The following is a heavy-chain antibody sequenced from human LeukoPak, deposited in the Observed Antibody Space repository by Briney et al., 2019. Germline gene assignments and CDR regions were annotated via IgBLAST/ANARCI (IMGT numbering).Heavy chain of an antibody. Sequence: SETLSLTCTVSGGSISGHYWSVIRQPPGKGLEWIAFIYYTGSTHYNPSLKSRVIMSLDTSKNQFSLKLRSVTAADTALYYCARMFYSTTWYREGGFDYWGQGTLASVSS. CDR1: GGSISGHY. V-gene: IGHV4-59*11. CDR3: ARMFYSTTWYREGGFDY. J-gene: IGHJ4*02. CDR2: IYYTGST. D-gene: IGHD6-13*01.